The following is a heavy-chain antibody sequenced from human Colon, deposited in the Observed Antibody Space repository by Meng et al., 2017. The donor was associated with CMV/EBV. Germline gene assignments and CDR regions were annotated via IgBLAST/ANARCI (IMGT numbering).Heavy chain of an antibody. CDR1: GFTFSTYS. Sequence: GESLKISCAASGFTFSTYSMNWVRQAPGRGLEWVSSISSSSDVIYYADSVKGRFTISRDNAKNSLYLQMNSLRAEDTAVYYCARGGYGDYRADYWGQGTTVTVSS. J-gene: IGHJ4*02. CDR2: ISSSSDVI. V-gene: IGHV3-21*01. CDR3: ARGGYGDYRADY. D-gene: IGHD4-17*01.